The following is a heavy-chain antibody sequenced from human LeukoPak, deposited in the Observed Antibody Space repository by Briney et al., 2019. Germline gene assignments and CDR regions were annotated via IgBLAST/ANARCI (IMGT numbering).Heavy chain of an antibody. J-gene: IGHJ4*02. CDR3: ARYSYGLYYFDS. D-gene: IGHD5-18*01. Sequence: GASVKVSCKASGYTLTNYGISWVRQAPGQGLEWMGWISDYNGTTNYAQTFQGRVTMTTDTSTSTAYMELRSLRSDDTGVYYCARYSYGLYYFDSWGQGTLVTVSS. CDR2: ISDYNGTT. CDR1: GYTLTNYG. V-gene: IGHV1-18*01.